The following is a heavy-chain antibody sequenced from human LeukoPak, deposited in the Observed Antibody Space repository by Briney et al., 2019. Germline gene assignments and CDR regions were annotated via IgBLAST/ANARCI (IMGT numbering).Heavy chain of an antibody. CDR2: ISTSEGYT. J-gene: IGHJ4*02. CDR1: GFTFSSYA. Sequence: GGSLRLSCAASGFTFSSYAMSWVRQAPGKGLEWVSSISTSEGYTYDADAVKGRFTISRDNSKNTVFLQMNSLRAEDTAIYYCAKDERYYYDSSGTTAITPFDYWGQGTLVTVSS. D-gene: IGHD3-22*01. CDR3: AKDERYYYDSSGTTAITPFDY. V-gene: IGHV3-23*01.